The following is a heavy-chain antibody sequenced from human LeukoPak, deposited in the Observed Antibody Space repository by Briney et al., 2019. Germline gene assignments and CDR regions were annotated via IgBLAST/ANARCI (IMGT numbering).Heavy chain of an antibody. CDR1: GFIVSSNY. V-gene: IGHV3-53*01. CDR3: ARDYGDYGRQI. J-gene: IGHJ3*02. CDR2: IYSGGTT. D-gene: IGHD4-17*01. Sequence: GGSLRLSCAASGFIVSSNYMNWVRQAPGKGLEGVSVIYSGGTTYYADSVKGRFTISRDNSKNTLYLQMNSLRAEDTAVYYCARDYGDYGRQIWGQGTMVTVSS.